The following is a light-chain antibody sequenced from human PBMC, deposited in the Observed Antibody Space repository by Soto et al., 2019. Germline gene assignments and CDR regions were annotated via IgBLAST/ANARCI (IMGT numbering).Light chain of an antibody. Sequence: EIVMTQSPATLSVSPGERATLSCRASQSVSSNLAWYQQKPGQAPRLLIYGASTRATGIPARFSGSGSGTEIPFTISSLSSEVLAVADCQQYNSWPPLPFGGGTKVEIK. V-gene: IGKV3-15*01. CDR3: QQYNSWPPLP. CDR2: GAS. CDR1: QSVSSN. J-gene: IGKJ4*01.